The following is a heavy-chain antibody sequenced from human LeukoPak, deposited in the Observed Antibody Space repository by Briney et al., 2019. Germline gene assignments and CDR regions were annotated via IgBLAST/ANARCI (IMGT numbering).Heavy chain of an antibody. V-gene: IGHV3-23*01. CDR2: ISGSGGST. J-gene: IGHJ4*02. CDR1: GFTFSSYA. D-gene: IGHD3-22*01. CDR3: AKYRYYYDSSGYYYELAGDFDY. Sequence: PGGSLRLSCAASGFTFSSYAMSWVRQAPGKGLEWVSAISGSGGSTYYADSVKGRFTISRDNSKNTLYLQMNSLRAEDTAVYYCAKYRYYYDSSGYYYELAGDFDYWGQGTLVTVSS.